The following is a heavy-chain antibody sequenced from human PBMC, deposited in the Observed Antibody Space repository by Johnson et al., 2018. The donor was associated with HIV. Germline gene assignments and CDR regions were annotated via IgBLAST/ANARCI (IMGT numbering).Heavy chain of an antibody. Sequence: VQLVESGGGLVQPGGSLRLSCAASGFTVSSNYMSWVRQAPGKGLEWVSVIYSGGSTYYADSVKGRFTISRDNARNTWYLQMNSLRADDTAVYYCVREDGAFDLWGQGTVVTVSS. CDR2: IYSGGST. CDR3: VREDGAFDL. V-gene: IGHV3-66*01. J-gene: IGHJ3*01. D-gene: IGHD5-24*01. CDR1: GFTVSSNY.